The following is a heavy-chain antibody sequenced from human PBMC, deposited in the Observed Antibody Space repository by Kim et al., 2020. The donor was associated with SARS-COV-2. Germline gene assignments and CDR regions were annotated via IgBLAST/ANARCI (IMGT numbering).Heavy chain of an antibody. CDR2: ISGSGGST. Sequence: GGSLRLSCAASGFTFSSYAMSWVRQAPGKGLEWVSAISGSGGSTYYADSVKGRFTISRDNSKNTLYLQMNSLRAEDTAVYYCARTTRGDIVVVPAARGGAFDIWGQGTMVTVSS. CDR3: ARTTRGDIVVVPAARGGAFDI. D-gene: IGHD2-2*01. J-gene: IGHJ3*02. V-gene: IGHV3-23*01. CDR1: GFTFSSYA.